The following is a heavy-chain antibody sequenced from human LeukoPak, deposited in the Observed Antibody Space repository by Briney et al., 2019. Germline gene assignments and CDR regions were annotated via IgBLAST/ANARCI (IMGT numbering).Heavy chain of an antibody. CDR2: IKSKTDGGTT. CDR1: GFTFSNAW. J-gene: IGHJ4*02. CDR3: TTDRLRVAATVKYYFDY. V-gene: IGHV3-15*01. Sequence: PGGSLRLSCAASGFTFSNAWMSWVRQAPGKGLEWVGRIKSKTDGGTTDYAAPMKGRFTISRDDSKNTLYLQMNSLKTEDTAVYYCTTDRLRVAATVKYYFDYWGQGTLVTVSS. D-gene: IGHD2-15*01.